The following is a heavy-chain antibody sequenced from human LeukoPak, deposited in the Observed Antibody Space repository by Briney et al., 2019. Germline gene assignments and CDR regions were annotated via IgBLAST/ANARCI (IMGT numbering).Heavy chain of an antibody. J-gene: IGHJ2*01. CDR1: GGTFISYA. V-gene: IGHV1-69*13. D-gene: IGHD2-15*01. CDR2: IIPIFGTA. Sequence: SVKVSCKASGGTFISYAISWVRQAPGQGLEWMGGIIPIFGTANYAQKFQGRVTITADGSTSTAYMELSSLSSEDTAVYYCAIASARVSISDTVVVVAAKVPRYFDLWGRGTMVTVSS. CDR3: AIASARVSISDTVVVVAAKVPRYFDL.